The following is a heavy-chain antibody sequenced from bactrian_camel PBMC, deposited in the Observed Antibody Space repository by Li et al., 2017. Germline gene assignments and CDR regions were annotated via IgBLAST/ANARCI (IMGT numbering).Heavy chain of an antibody. CDR2: ISVDGGGT. CDR3: RQRSTPAAFLTLVT. CDR1: GFTFSSYA. Sequence: VQLVESGRGLVQPGGSLRLSCAASGFTFSSYAMSWVRQAPGKGLEWVSTISVDGGGTDYTDSVKGRFTISKDNAKNTLFLQMNGLKPEDTAVYTVRQRSTPAAFLTLVTGARGPRSPSP. V-gene: IGHV3S31*01. D-gene: IGHD1*01. J-gene: IGHJ6*01.